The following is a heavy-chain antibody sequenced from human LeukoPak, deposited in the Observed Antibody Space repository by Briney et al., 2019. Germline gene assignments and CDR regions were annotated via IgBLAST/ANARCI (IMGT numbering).Heavy chain of an antibody. Sequence: GGSLRLSCAASGFTFSSYGMHWVRQAPGKGLEWVAVISYDGSNKYYADSVKGRFTISRDNSKSTLYLQMNSLRAEDTAVHYCAKDRFYYGSGSYWDYWGQGTLVTVSS. D-gene: IGHD3-10*01. V-gene: IGHV3-30*18. J-gene: IGHJ4*02. CDR1: GFTFSSYG. CDR2: ISYDGSNK. CDR3: AKDRFYYGSGSYWDY.